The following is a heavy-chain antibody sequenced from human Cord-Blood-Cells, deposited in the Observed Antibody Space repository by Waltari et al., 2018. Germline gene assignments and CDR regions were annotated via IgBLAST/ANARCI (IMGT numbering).Heavy chain of an antibody. CDR3: AKEAGYDFWSGYSPDAFDI. J-gene: IGHJ3*02. Sequence: EVQLVESGGGLVQPGGSLRLSCAASGFTFSSYAMSWVRQAPGQGLEWVSAIRGSGGSTNYADAGKGRFTISRDNSKNTLYLQMNSLRAEDTAVYYCAKEAGYDFWSGYSPDAFDIWGQGTMVTVSS. CDR1: GFTFSSYA. V-gene: IGHV3-23*04. CDR2: IRGSGGST. D-gene: IGHD3-3*01.